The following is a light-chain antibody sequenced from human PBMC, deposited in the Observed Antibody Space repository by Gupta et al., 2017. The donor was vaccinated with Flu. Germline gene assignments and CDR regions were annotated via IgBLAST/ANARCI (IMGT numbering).Light chain of an antibody. V-gene: IGLV1-51*02. CDR3: GTWDSQFRL. CDR2: EDN. Sequence: GQNVTISCSGSSSNIGRNYVAWYQQLPGTAPKLLIYEDNKRPSGIPDRFSGSKSGKSATLGITGLQTGDEAEYYCGTWDSQFRLFGGGTKLTVL. CDR1: SSNIGRNY. J-gene: IGLJ2*01.